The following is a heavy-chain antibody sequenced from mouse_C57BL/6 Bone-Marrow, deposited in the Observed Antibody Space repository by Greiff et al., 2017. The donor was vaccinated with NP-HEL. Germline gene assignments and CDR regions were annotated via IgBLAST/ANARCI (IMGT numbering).Heavy chain of an antibody. Sequence: DVMLVESGGGLVQPGGSMKLSCVASGFTFSNYWMNWVRQSPEQGLEWVAQIRLKSDNYATHYAESVKGRFTISRDDSKSSVYLQMNNLRAEDTGIYYCTGQGWLLQDAMDYWGQGTSVTVSS. J-gene: IGHJ4*01. D-gene: IGHD2-3*01. CDR3: TGQGWLLQDAMDY. V-gene: IGHV6-3*01. CDR1: GFTFSNYW. CDR2: IRLKSDNYAT.